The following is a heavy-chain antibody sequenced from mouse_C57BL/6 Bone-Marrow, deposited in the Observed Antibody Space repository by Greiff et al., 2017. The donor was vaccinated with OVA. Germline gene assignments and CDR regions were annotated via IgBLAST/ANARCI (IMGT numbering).Heavy chain of an antibody. CDR2: INPNNGGT. D-gene: IGHD2-3*01. V-gene: IGHV1-18*01. CDR3: GIFLTMMAVFC. CDR1: GYTFTDYT. Sequence: EVQLQQSGPELVKPGASVKISCKASGYTFTDYTMDWVKQSTGKSLEWIGDINPNNGGTNYNPKFKGKATLTEYMSSSTAYLELRSLTSEDAAFFCCGIFLTMMAVFCRGHCTTLTFS. J-gene: IGHJ2*01.